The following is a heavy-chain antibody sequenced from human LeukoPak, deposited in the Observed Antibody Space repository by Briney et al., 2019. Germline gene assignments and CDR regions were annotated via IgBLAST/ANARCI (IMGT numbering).Heavy chain of an antibody. V-gene: IGHV3-74*01. D-gene: IGHD2-15*01. CDR2: INSDGSST. CDR3: ASRRFGYCSGGSCYSEADLLDY. J-gene: IGHJ4*02. Sequence: GGSLRLSCAASGFTFSSYWMHWVRQAPGKGLVWVSRINSDGSSTSYADSVKGRFTISRDNAKNTLYLQMNSLRAEDTAVYYCASRRFGYCSGGSCYSEADLLDYWGQGTLDTVSS. CDR1: GFTFSSYW.